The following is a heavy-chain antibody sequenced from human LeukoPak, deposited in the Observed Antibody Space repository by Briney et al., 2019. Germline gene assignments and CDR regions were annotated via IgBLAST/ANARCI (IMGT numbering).Heavy chain of an antibody. J-gene: IGHJ3*02. D-gene: IGHD3-16*01. CDR1: GYTFIDYY. V-gene: IGHV1-2*06. CDR2: INPTTGGT. Sequence: ASVKVSCKTSGYTFIDYYIHWVRQAPGQGLEWMGRINPTTGGTDYAQKFRGKVSMTRDTSTSTAYMELRNLRSDDTAVYYCARLAGDWGAFDIWGQGTMVTVSS. CDR3: ARLAGDWGAFDI.